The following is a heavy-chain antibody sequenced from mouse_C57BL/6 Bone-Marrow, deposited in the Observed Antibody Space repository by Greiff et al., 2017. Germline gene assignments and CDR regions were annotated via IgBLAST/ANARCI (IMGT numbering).Heavy chain of an antibody. Sequence: QVQLQQSGAELMKPGASVKLSCKATGYTFTGYWIEWVKQRPGHGLEWIGEILPGSGSTNYNEKFKGKATFTADTSSNTAYMQRSSLTTEDSAIYYCASLGATRGWLLGYFDVWGTGTTVTVSS. CDR2: ILPGSGST. V-gene: IGHV1-9*01. J-gene: IGHJ1*03. D-gene: IGHD2-3*01. CDR1: GYTFTGYW. CDR3: ASLGATRGWLLGYFDV.